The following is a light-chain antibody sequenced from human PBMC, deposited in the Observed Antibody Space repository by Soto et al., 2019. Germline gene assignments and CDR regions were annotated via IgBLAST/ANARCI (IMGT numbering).Light chain of an antibody. CDR1: QSVSSSY. Sequence: EMVMTQSPATLSVSPGERPSLSCRASQSVSSSYLAWYQQKPGQAPRLLIYGASSRATGIPDRFSGSGSATDFTLTISRLEPEDFAVYYCQQYGNSPQTFGQGTKVDIK. J-gene: IGKJ1*01. CDR3: QQYGNSPQT. V-gene: IGKV3-20*01. CDR2: GAS.